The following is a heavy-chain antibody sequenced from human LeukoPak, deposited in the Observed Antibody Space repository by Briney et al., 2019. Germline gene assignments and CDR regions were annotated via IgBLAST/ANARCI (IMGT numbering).Heavy chain of an antibody. V-gene: IGHV4-59*08. Sequence: SETLSLTCTVSSGSISSYYWSWIRQPPGKGLEWIGYIYYTGSANYNPSFKSRVTISVDTSKNQFSLNLSSVTAADTAVYYCARHGPYLGRLGWFDPWGQGTLVTVSS. J-gene: IGHJ5*02. D-gene: IGHD1-26*01. CDR2: IYYTGSA. CDR3: ARHGPYLGRLGWFDP. CDR1: SGSISSYY.